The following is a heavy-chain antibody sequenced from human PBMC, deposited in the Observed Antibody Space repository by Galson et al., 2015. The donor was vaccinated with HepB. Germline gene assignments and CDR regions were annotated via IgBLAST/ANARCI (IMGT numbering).Heavy chain of an antibody. CDR3: TKRPYSTGYLPDDF. J-gene: IGHJ4*02. V-gene: IGHV3-23*01. D-gene: IGHD3-22*01. Sequence: SLRLSCAASGFTFSSCVMGWVRQAPGEGLQWVSSIVGNGTSTYYADSVKGRFTISRDNSKNTLYLQMNGLRADDTAIYYCTKRPYSTGYLPDDFWGQGTLVTVSS. CDR1: GFTFSSCV. CDR2: IVGNGTST.